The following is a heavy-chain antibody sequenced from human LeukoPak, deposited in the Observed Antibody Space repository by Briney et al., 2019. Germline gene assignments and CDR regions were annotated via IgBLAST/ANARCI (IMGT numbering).Heavy chain of an antibody. CDR2: IYTSGST. CDR3: ARDRGSGYHTGFDAFDI. CDR1: GGSFSGYY. J-gene: IGHJ3*02. D-gene: IGHD3-22*01. Sequence: SETLSLTCAVYGGSFSGYYWSWIRQPAGKGLEWIGRIYTSGSTNYNPSLKSRVTISVDTSKNQFSLKLSSVTAADTAVYYCARDRGSGYHTGFDAFDIWGQGTMVTVSS. V-gene: IGHV4-4*07.